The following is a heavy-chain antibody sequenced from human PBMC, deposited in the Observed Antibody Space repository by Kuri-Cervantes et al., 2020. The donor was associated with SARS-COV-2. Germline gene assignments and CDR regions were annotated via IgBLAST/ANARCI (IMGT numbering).Heavy chain of an antibody. D-gene: IGHD3-3*01. V-gene: IGHV4-39*01. J-gene: IGHJ4*02. CDR3: ARGSGEVGVFDY. CDR2: IYYSGST. Sequence: ESLKISCTVSGGSISSSSYYWGWIRQPPGKGLEWIGSIYYSGSTYYNPSLKSRVTISVDTSKNQFSLKLSSVTAADRAVYYCARGSGEVGVFDYWGQRALVTVSS. CDR1: GGSISSSSYY.